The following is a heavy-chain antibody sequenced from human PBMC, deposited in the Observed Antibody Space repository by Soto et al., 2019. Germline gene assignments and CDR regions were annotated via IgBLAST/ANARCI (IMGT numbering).Heavy chain of an antibody. Sequence: WEKRSITCTVSGGSISSYYWSWIRQPPGKGLEWIGYIYYSGSTNYNPSLKSRVTISVDTSKNQFSLKLSSVTAADTAVYYCARAPYYDFWSGVPYYFDYWGQGTLVTVSS. CDR2: IYYSGST. D-gene: IGHD3-3*01. J-gene: IGHJ4*02. CDR1: GGSISSYY. CDR3: ARAPYYDFWSGVPYYFDY. V-gene: IGHV4-59*01.